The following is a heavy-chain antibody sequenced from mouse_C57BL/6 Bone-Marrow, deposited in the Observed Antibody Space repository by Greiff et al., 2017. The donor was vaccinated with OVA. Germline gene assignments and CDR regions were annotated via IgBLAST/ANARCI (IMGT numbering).Heavy chain of an antibody. CDR3: ARVYYGSSRSYWYFDV. D-gene: IGHD1-1*01. CDR2: INYDGSST. Sequence: EVQLVESEGGLVQPGSSMKLSCTASGFTFSDYYMAWVRQVPEKGLEWVANINYDGSSTYYLDSLKSRFIISRDNAKNILYLQMSSLKSEDTATYYCARVYYGSSRSYWYFDVWGTGTTVTVSS. J-gene: IGHJ1*03. CDR1: GFTFSDYY. V-gene: IGHV5-16*01.